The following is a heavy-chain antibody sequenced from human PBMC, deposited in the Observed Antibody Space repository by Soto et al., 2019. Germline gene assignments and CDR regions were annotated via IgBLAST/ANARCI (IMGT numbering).Heavy chain of an antibody. CDR1: GGSISSYY. CDR2: IYYSGST. V-gene: IGHV4-59*01. D-gene: IGHD2-21*01. Sequence: SETLSLTCTVSGGSISSYYWSWIRQPPGKGLEWIGYIYYSGSTDYNPSLKSRITISVDTSKNQFSLKLSSVTAADTAVYYCARSAMWRGYFDYWGQGTLVTVSS. J-gene: IGHJ4*02. CDR3: ARSAMWRGYFDY.